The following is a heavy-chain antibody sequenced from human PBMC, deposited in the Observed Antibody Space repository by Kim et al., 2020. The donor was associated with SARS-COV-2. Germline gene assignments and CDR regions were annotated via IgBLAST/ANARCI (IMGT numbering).Heavy chain of an antibody. V-gene: IGHV3-21*04. CDR1: GFTFSSYS. J-gene: IGHJ4*02. CDR2: ISSSSSYI. Sequence: GGSLRLSCAASGFTFSSYSMNWVRQAPGKGLEWVSSISSSSSYIYYADSVKGRFTISRDNAKNSLYLQMNSLRAEDTAVYYCARRLAYCGGDCYLFDYWGQGTLVTVSS. D-gene: IGHD2-21*02. CDR3: ARRLAYCGGDCYLFDY.